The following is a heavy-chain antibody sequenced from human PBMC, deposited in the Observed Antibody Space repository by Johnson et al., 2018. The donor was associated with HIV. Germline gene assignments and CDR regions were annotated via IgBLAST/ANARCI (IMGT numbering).Heavy chain of an antibody. V-gene: IGHV3-66*02. CDR2: LYADGRT. J-gene: IGHJ3*02. CDR3: ARELLERRYSGAFDI. CDR1: GFIVSSKY. D-gene: IGHD5-12*01. Sequence: VQVVESGGGLVQPGGSLRLSCAASGFIVSSKYMTWFRQAPGKGLEWVSVLYADGRTYYADSVKGRFTVSSDYSENTLYLQMNSLRAEDTAVYYCARELLERRYSGAFDIWGRGTMVTVSS.